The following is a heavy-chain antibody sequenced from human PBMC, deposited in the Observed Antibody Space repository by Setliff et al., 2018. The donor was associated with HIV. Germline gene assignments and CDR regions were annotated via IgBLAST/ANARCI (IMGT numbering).Heavy chain of an antibody. D-gene: IGHD6-13*01. CDR3: AREAAAFGYYYYMDV. CDR2: IYTSGST. CDR1: GGSISSTPYY. Sequence: SETLSLTCSVSGGSISSTPYYWGWIRQPPGQGLQWIGRIYTSGSTNYNPSLKSRVTMSRDTSKNQFSLNLSSVTAADTAVYYCAREAAAFGYYYYMDVWGKGTTVTVSS. V-gene: IGHV4-39*07. J-gene: IGHJ6*03.